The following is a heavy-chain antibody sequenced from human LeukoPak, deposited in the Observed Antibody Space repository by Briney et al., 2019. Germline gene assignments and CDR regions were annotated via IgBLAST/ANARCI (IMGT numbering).Heavy chain of an antibody. J-gene: IGHJ4*02. Sequence: GRSLRLSCLASGFTFSNHGMHWLRQAPGKGLEWVALISYDGSKRYHADSVKGRFTISRDDSKNTLYLQMNSLTAEDTALYYCARDYSGNYCFDYWGQGTLVTVSS. D-gene: IGHD1-26*01. CDR1: GFTFSNHG. CDR3: ARDYSGNYCFDY. CDR2: ISYDGSKR. V-gene: IGHV3-30*04.